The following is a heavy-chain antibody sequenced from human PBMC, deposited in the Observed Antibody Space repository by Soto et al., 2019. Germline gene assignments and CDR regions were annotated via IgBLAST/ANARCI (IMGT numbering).Heavy chain of an antibody. CDR1: GFTFSSYS. J-gene: IGHJ5*02. CDR2: ISSSSSYI. Sequence: GGSLRLSCTASGFTFSSYSMNWVRQAPGKGLEWVSSISSSSSYIYYADSVKGRFTISRDNAKNSLYLQMNSLRAEDTAVYYCARDDLNWFAPWGQGTLVTVSS. V-gene: IGHV3-21*01. CDR3: ARDDLNWFAP.